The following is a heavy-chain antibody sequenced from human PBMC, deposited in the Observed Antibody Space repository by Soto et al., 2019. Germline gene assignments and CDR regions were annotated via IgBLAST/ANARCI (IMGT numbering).Heavy chain of an antibody. CDR1: GFSLSTSGVG. V-gene: IGHV2-5*01. CDR3: IPRRVNGGMDH. J-gene: IGHJ4*02. CDR2: IHWNDDK. Sequence: QITLKESGPTLVKPTQTLTLTCTFSGFSLSTSGVGVGCVRQPPGKALEWLAVIHWNDDKHYTSSLKTRLTVTKDITKSQVVFTITHMDPVDTGTYYCIPRRVNGGMDHWGPGILVTVSS.